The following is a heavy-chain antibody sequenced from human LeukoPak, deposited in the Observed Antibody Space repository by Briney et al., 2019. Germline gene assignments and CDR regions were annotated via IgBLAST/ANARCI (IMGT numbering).Heavy chain of an antibody. D-gene: IGHD2-2*01. CDR3: ARHDAPGYCSSTSCYPPTNDAFDI. V-gene: IGHV5-51*01. CDR1: GYSSTSYW. CDR2: IYPGDSDT. J-gene: IGHJ3*02. Sequence: GESLKISCKGSGYSSTSYWIGWVRQMPGKGLEWMGIIYPGDSDTRYSPSFQGQVTISADKSISTAYLQWSSLKASDTAMYYCARHDAPGYCSSTSCYPPTNDAFDIWGQGTMVTVSS.